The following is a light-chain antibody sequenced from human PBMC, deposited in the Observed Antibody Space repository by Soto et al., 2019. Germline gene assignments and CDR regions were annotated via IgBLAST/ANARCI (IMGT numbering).Light chain of an antibody. J-gene: IGLJ3*02. CDR1: SSNIGAGYD. CDR2: GNS. Sequence: QSALTQAPSVSGAPGQRVTISCTGSSSNIGAGYDVHWYQQLPGTAPKLLIYGNSNRPSGVPDRLSGSKSGTSASLAITGLQAEDEADYYCQSYDSSLSGWVFGGGTQLTVL. CDR3: QSYDSSLSGWV. V-gene: IGLV1-40*01.